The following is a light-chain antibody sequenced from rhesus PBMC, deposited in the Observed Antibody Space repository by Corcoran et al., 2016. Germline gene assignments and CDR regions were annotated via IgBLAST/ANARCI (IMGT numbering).Light chain of an antibody. Sequence: QTVVTQEPSLTVSPGGTVTLTCGSSTGAVTSGNYPHWFQQKPGQAPRALIYNTNSKHSWPPARFSGSLAGGKGALTLSGAQPEDEADYYCLLFYSADRTVFGSGTKLTVL. CDR1: TGAVTSGNY. V-gene: IGLV7-76*01. J-gene: IGLJ6*01. CDR2: NTN. CDR3: LLFYSADRTV.